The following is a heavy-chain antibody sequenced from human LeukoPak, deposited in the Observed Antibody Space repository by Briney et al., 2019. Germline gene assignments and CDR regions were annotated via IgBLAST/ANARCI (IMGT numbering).Heavy chain of an antibody. J-gene: IGHJ4*02. V-gene: IGHV3-21*01. CDR1: GFTFSSYS. CDR3: ARDRPYSSGCPDY. D-gene: IGHD6-19*01. Sequence: GGSLRLSCAASGFTFSSYSMNWVRQAPGKGLEWVSSISSSSSDIYYADSVKGRFTISRDNAKNSLYLQMTSLRAEDTAVYYCARDRPYSSGCPDYWGQGTLVTVSS. CDR2: ISSSSSDI.